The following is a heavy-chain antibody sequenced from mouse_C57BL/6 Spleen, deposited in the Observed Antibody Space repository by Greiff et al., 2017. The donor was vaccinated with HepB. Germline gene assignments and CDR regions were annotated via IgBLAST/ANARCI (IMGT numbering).Heavy chain of an antibody. Sequence: VQLQESGPELVKPGASVKISCKASGYAFSSSWMNWVKQRPGKGLEWIGRIYPGDGDTNYNGKFKGKATLTADKSSSTAYMQLSSLTSEDPAVYFCASNDYDGYFDYWGQGTTLTVSS. D-gene: IGHD2-4*01. V-gene: IGHV1-82*01. J-gene: IGHJ2*01. CDR1: GYAFSSSW. CDR3: ASNDYDGYFDY. CDR2: IYPGDGDT.